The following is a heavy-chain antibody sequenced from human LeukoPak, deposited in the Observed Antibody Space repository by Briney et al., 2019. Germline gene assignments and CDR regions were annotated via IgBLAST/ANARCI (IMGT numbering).Heavy chain of an antibody. CDR3: ARDSGEYSFGGFWYFDV. CDR1: GFTISSYW. CDR2: IKQDGSQI. J-gene: IGHJ2*01. Sequence: AGRSLRLSCAGSGFTISSYWIYWVSQAPGKGLESVANIKQDGSQINYVDSVMGRFTISSDSAHNSVYLQMNSLRVEDTAVYYCARDSGEYSFGGFWYFDVWGRGTLVTVSS. D-gene: IGHD5-18*01. V-gene: IGHV3-7*05.